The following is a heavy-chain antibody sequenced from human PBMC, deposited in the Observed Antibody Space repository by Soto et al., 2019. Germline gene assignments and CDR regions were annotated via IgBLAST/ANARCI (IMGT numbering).Heavy chain of an antibody. J-gene: IGHJ6*02. V-gene: IGHV5-51*01. D-gene: IGHD6-19*01. CDR1: GYSFTSYW. CDR2: IYPGDSDT. CDR3: ARPREAGKNYYGVDV. Sequence: EVQLVQSGAEVKKPGESLKISCKGAGYSFTSYWIGWVRQMPGKGLEWMGIIYPGDSDTRYSPSFQGQVTISADKPISTAYLQWSSLKASDTAMYYCARPREAGKNYYGVDVWGQGTTVTVSS.